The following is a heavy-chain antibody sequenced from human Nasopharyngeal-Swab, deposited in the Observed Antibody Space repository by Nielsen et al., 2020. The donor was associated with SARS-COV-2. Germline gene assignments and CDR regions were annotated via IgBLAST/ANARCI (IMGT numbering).Heavy chain of an antibody. CDR3: ARGGDCKNGLCHIRGMDV. D-gene: IGHD2-8*01. Sequence: SETLSLTCTVSGDSIGSYYWNWIRQPPGKGLEWMGFTYHSGSTNYNPSLKGRVTISAERSKNQFSLKLSSATAADTAIYYCARGGDCKNGLCHIRGMDVWGKGTTVTVSS. V-gene: IGHV4-59*01. J-gene: IGHJ6*03. CDR1: GDSIGSYY. CDR2: TYHSGST.